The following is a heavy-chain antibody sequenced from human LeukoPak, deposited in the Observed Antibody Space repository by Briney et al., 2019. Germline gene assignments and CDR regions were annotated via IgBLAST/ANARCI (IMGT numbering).Heavy chain of an antibody. V-gene: IGHV3-23*01. CDR2: ISGSGGST. Sequence: PGGSLRLSCAASGFTFDDYGMSWVRRAPGKGLEWVSAISGSGGSTYYADSVKGRFTISRDNSKNTLYLQMNSLRAEDTAVYYCAKAPRGSSGRYNYWGQGTLVTVSS. CDR1: GFTFDDYG. CDR3: AKAPRGSSGRYNY. D-gene: IGHD6-19*01. J-gene: IGHJ4*02.